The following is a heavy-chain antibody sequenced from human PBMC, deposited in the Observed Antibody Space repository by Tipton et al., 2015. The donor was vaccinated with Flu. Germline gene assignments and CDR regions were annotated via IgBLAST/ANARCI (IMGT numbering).Heavy chain of an antibody. V-gene: IGHV2-5*02. CDR3: ARRTGEYDIRGYYFWREGYYFDY. CDR1: GFSLTTSGVG. J-gene: IGHJ4*02. Sequence: LVKPTQTLTLTCTFSGFSLTTSGVGVGWIRQPPGKALEWLALVYWDDDKRYSPSLKRRLTITKDSSKNQVVLTMTNMDPVDAGTYYCARRTGEYDIRGYYFWREGYYFDYWGQGTLVTVTA. CDR2: VYWDDDK. D-gene: IGHD3-22*01.